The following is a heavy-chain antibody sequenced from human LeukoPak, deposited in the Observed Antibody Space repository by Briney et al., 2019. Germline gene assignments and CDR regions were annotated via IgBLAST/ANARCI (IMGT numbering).Heavy chain of an antibody. D-gene: IGHD3-9*01. Sequence: NPSETLSLTCAVYGGSFSGYYWSWIRQPPGKGLEWIGEINHSGSTNYNPSLKSRVTISVDTSKNQFSLKLSSVTAADTAVYYCARRVRYFDWLLYSGWFDPWGQGTLVTVSS. J-gene: IGHJ5*02. CDR1: GGSFSGYY. CDR2: INHSGST. CDR3: ARRVRYFDWLLYSGWFDP. V-gene: IGHV4-34*01.